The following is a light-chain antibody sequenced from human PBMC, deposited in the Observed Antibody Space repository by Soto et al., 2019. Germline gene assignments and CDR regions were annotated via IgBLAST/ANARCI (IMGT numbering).Light chain of an antibody. V-gene: IGKV3-20*01. CDR2: DAS. CDR1: QSVDSN. Sequence: EIVMTQSPATLSVSPGDGATLSCRASQSVDSNLAWYQQKPGQTPRLLMYDASNRATGIPARFSGSGSGTDFTLTISRLEPEDFAVYYCQQYGSSPRTFGQGTKV. CDR3: QQYGSSPRT. J-gene: IGKJ1*01.